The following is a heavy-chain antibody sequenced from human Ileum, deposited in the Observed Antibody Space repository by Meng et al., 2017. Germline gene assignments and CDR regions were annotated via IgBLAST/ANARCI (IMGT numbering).Heavy chain of an antibody. V-gene: IGHV4-39*07. CDR1: GGPMSGNVYS. CDR2: IHYSGST. Sequence: QRPLQGSGPGLARASETLSLTCTVSGGPMSGNVYSWAWIRQPPGKGLEWIVTIHYSGSTYYNPSLKSRVTTSIDTSKKQFFLKLSSVTAADTAVYFCARQPTGYPNWLDPWGQGTLVTVSS. J-gene: IGHJ5*02. CDR3: ARQPTGYPNWLDP. D-gene: IGHD3-9*01.